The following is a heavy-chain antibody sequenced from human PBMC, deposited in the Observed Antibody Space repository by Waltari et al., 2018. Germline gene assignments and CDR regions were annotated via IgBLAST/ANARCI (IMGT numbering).Heavy chain of an antibody. Sequence: QVQLQESGPGLVKPSETLSLTCAVSGYSISRGYYWGWIRQPPGKGLEWIGSIYHSGSTYYNPSLKSRVTISVDTSKNQFSLKLSSVTAADTAVYYCARRYSYNDYGDYFFDYWGQGTLVTVSS. CDR3: ARRYSYNDYGDYFFDY. J-gene: IGHJ4*02. D-gene: IGHD4-17*01. CDR1: GYSISRGYY. V-gene: IGHV4-38-2*01. CDR2: IYHSGST.